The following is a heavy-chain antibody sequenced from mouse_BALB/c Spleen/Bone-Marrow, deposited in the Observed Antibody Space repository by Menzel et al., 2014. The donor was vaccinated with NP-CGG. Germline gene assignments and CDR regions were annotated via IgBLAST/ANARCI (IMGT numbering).Heavy chain of an antibody. D-gene: IGHD2-1*01. Sequence: EVQLQQSGPGLVKPSQTVSLTCTVTGISITTGNYRWSWIRQFPGNKLEWIGYIYYSGTITYNPSLTGRTTITRDTSKNQFFLEMNSSTAEDTATYYCARYYGNYFDYWGQGTTLTVSS. CDR1: GISITTGNYR. J-gene: IGHJ2*01. V-gene: IGHV3-5*02. CDR2: IYYSGTI. CDR3: ARYYGNYFDY.